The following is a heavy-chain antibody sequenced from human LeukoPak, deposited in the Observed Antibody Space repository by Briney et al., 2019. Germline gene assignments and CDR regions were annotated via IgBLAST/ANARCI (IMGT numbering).Heavy chain of an antibody. Sequence: ASLKVSCKASGYTFTSYGISWVRQAPEQGLEWMGWIRAYNGNTNYAQTLQGRVTMTTDTSTSTAYMELRSLRSDDTAVYYCASGEYYYDSSGYYYRVPYFDYWGQGTLVTVSS. CDR2: IRAYNGNT. D-gene: IGHD3-22*01. J-gene: IGHJ4*02. CDR1: GYTFTSYG. V-gene: IGHV1-18*01. CDR3: ASGEYYYDSSGYYYRVPYFDY.